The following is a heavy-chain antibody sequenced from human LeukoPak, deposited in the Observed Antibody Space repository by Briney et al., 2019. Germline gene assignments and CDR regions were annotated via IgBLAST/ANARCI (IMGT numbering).Heavy chain of an antibody. CDR2: ISSSGST. D-gene: IGHD3-10*01. J-gene: IGHJ4*02. Sequence: PSETLSLTCTVSGDSISSGDYYWSWIRQPAGKGLEWIGRISSSGSTNYNPSLKSRVTMSGDTSKNQFSLKLSSATAADTAVYYCARGKYYYGSGSYPFDYWGQGTLVTVSS. V-gene: IGHV4-61*02. CDR1: GDSISSGDYY. CDR3: ARGKYYYGSGSYPFDY.